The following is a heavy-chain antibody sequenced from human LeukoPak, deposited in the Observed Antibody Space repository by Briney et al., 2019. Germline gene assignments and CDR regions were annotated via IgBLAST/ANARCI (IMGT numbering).Heavy chain of an antibody. CDR1: GGSISSGSYY. V-gene: IGHV4-61*02. D-gene: IGHD1-20*01. Sequence: SETLSLTCTVSGGSISSGSYYWSWIRQPAGKGLEWIGRIYIRGSTKYNPFLKSRVTISVDTSKNQFSLKLRSVTAADTAVYYCARDLITVGDDAFDIWGQGTMVTVSS. CDR2: IYIRGST. CDR3: ARDLITVGDDAFDI. J-gene: IGHJ3*02.